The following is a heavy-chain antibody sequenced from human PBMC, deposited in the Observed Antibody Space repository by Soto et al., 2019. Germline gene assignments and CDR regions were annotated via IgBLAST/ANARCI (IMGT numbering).Heavy chain of an antibody. Sequence: QVQLQESGPGLVKPSETLSLTCTVSGGSISGYYWSWIRQPPGKGLEWIGYMFYSGSTKYNPSLRKRVTSSVDSSKKQVCLKQTSVTAADTALYYCARASILSGPVLSYWGQGSLVTVSS. D-gene: IGHD6-6*01. CDR1: GGSISGYY. V-gene: IGHV4-59*08. CDR3: ARASILSGPVLSY. J-gene: IGHJ4*02. CDR2: MFYSGST.